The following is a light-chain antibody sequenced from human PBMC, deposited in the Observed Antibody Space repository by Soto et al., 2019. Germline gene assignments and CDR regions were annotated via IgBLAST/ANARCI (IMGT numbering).Light chain of an antibody. V-gene: IGKV1-39*01. Sequence: GDRVTITSRASQSISRFLNWYQQKPGKAPKLLIYAASSLQSGVPSRFSGSGSGTDFTLTISSLQPEDFATYYCQQSYSPPPVTFGQGTRLEI. CDR3: QQSYSPPPVT. CDR1: QSISRF. J-gene: IGKJ5*01. CDR2: AAS.